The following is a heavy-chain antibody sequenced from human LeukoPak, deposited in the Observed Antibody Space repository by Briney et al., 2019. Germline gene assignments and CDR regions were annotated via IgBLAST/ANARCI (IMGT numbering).Heavy chain of an antibody. CDR2: INPNNGGT. CDR1: GYTFTVYY. CDR3: EREYSSSSGFDF. D-gene: IGHD6-6*01. V-gene: IGHV1-2*02. Sequence: GASVKVSFKASGYTFTVYYMHWVRQAPRQGLERMGWINPNNGGTNYSQKFQGRVIMRRDTYISTAYMELSRLRSDDTAVYYCEREYSSSSGFDFWGQGTLVTVSS. J-gene: IGHJ4*02.